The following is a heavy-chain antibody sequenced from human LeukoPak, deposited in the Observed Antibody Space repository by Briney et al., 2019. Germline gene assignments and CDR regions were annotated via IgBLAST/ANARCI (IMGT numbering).Heavy chain of an antibody. D-gene: IGHD3-22*01. CDR2: TWHSGSST. CDR1: DGSIKTNYW. CDR3: VTYYYGSSAPKRNY. Sequence: SETLSLTCTVSDGSIKTNYWWTWVRQPPGKGLEWIGETWHSGSSTTYNPSLRSRVTISGDTSKKQFPLKLSSVTAADTAVYYCVTYYYGSSAPKRNYWGQGILVTVSS. J-gene: IGHJ4*02. V-gene: IGHV4-4*02.